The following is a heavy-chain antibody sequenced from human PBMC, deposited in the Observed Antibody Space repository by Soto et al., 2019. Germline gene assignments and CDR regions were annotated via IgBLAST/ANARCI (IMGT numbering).Heavy chain of an antibody. CDR3: ARGPPPGHYYGSGTSY. V-gene: IGHV4-4*02. J-gene: IGHJ4*02. CDR1: GGSISSPDW. Sequence: PSETLSLTCAVSGGSISSPDWWSWVRQPPGKGLEWIGEIYHTGTTNYNPSLQSRVTISVDKSKNQFSLTLSSVTAADTAVYFCARGPPPGHYYGSGTSYWGPGTLVTVS. D-gene: IGHD3-10*01. CDR2: IYHTGTT.